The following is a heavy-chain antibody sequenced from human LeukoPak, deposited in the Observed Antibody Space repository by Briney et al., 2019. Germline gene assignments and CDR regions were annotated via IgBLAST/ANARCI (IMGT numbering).Heavy chain of an antibody. D-gene: IGHD5-18*01. V-gene: IGHV3-7*01. CDR1: GFSLSGYW. CDR2: LHADGVEQ. J-gene: IGHJ4*02. CDR3: ARGGYSFDY. Sequence: GGSLRLSCAASGFSLSGYWMTWVRQAPGKGLEWVARLHADGVEQNYVDSVTGRFTMSRDNAKNSLDLQMNSLRVEDTAVYYCARGGYSFDYQGQGTLVAVSS.